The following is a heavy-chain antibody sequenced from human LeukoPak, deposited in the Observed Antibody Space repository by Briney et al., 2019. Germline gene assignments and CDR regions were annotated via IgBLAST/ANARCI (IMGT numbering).Heavy chain of an antibody. J-gene: IGHJ4*02. CDR3: AKDQELGYFDY. D-gene: IGHD7-27*01. Sequence: GGSLRLSCAASGFTFSSYDMHWVRQAPGKGLEWVAVIPYDGSNKYYADSVKGRFTISRDNSKNTLCLQMNSLRAEDTAVYYCAKDQELGYFDYWGQGTLVTVSS. CDR1: GFTFSSYD. V-gene: IGHV3-30*18. CDR2: IPYDGSNK.